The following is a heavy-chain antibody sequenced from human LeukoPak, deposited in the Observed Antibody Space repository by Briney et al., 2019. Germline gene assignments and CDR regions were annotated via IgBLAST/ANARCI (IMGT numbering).Heavy chain of an antibody. Sequence: SVKVSCKASGYTFTSYDFNWVRQAPGQGLEWMGGIIPIFGTANYAQKFQGRVTITADESTSTAYMELSSLRSEDTAVYYCASYYDSSGNYFDYWGQGTLVTVSS. V-gene: IGHV1-69*13. J-gene: IGHJ4*02. CDR2: IIPIFGTA. D-gene: IGHD3-22*01. CDR1: GYTFTSYD. CDR3: ASYYDSSGNYFDY.